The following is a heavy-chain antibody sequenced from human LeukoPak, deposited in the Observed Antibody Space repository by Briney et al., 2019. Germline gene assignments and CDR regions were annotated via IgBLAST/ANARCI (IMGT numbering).Heavy chain of an antibody. J-gene: IGHJ5*02. V-gene: IGHV4-34*01. Sequence: SETLSLTCAVYGGSFSGYYWSWIRQPPGKGLEWIGEINHSGSTNYNPSLKSRVTISVDTSKNQFSLKLSSVTAADAAVYYCARGLRWFDPWGQGTLVTVSS. CDR1: GGSFSGYY. D-gene: IGHD3-16*01. CDR3: ARGLRWFDP. CDR2: INHSGST.